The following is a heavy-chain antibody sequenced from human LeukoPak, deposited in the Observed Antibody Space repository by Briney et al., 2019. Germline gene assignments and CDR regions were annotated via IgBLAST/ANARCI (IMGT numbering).Heavy chain of an antibody. CDR3: ARSRAFNSGAFDP. Sequence: PSETLSLTCTVSGASVSSASYWTWIRQLPGKGVEWIARIYNGVNTNYNPSLKSRVTISVDTSKNQFSLRLNSVTAADTAVYYCARSRAFNSGAFDPWGQGSLVTVSS. CDR2: IYNGVNT. J-gene: IGHJ5*02. D-gene: IGHD1-26*01. V-gene: IGHV4-61*01. CDR1: GASVSSASY.